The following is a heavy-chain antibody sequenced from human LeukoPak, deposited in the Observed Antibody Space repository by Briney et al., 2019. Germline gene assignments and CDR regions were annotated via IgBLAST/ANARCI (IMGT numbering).Heavy chain of an antibody. J-gene: IGHJ4*02. D-gene: IGHD3-22*01. CDR3: AKGYDSSGYYFNYFDY. V-gene: IGHV3-23*01. CDR2: ISGSGSNT. CDR1: GCTFSSYA. Sequence: GGSLRLSCAASGCTFSSYAMSWVRQAPGKGLEWVSAISGSGSNTYYADSVKGRFTISRDNSKNTLYLQMNSLRAEDTAVYYCAKGYDSSGYYFNYFDYWGQGTLVTVSS.